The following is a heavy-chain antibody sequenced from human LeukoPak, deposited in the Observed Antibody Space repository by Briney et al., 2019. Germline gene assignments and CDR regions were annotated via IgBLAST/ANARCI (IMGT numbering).Heavy chain of an antibody. CDR1: GFTFSGSA. CDR3: TSSNYSSGS. D-gene: IGHD6-19*01. V-gene: IGHV3-73*01. Sequence: HPGGSLRLSCAPSGFTFSGSAMHWVRQASGEGLEWVDRNRSEAKTNATAYAASAKGRFTICTDDSKNSAYRQMNSLKSQNTAVYYCTSSNYSSGSRGHGTLFTVSS. CDR2: NRSEAKTNAT. J-gene: IGHJ4*03.